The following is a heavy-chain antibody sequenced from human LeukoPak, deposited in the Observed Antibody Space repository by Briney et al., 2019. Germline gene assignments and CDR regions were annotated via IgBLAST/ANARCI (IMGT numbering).Heavy chain of an antibody. J-gene: IGHJ4*02. D-gene: IGHD5-12*01. CDR2: INHSGST. Sequence: SETLSLTCAVYGGSFSGYYWSWIRQPPGEGLEWIGEINHSGSTNYNPSLKSRVTISVDTSKNQFSLKLSSVTAADTAVYFCVRLVGGDIDYWGQGTLVTVSS. CDR3: VRLVGGDIDY. CDR1: GGSFSGYY. V-gene: IGHV4-34*01.